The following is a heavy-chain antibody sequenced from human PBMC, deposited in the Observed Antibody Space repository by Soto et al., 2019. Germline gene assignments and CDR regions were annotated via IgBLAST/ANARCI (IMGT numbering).Heavy chain of an antibody. D-gene: IGHD6-13*01. CDR1: GFSFSSDA. CDR3: AKDIGIAAAGTGWFDP. Sequence: PGGALIPSCAASGFSFSSDAMRWVLQAPGKGLERVAAISGSGGSTYYADSVKGRFTIYRDNSKNTLYLQMNSLRAEDTAVYYCAKDIGIAAAGTGWFDPWGQGTLVTVSS. J-gene: IGHJ5*02. CDR2: ISGSGGST. V-gene: IGHV3-23*01.